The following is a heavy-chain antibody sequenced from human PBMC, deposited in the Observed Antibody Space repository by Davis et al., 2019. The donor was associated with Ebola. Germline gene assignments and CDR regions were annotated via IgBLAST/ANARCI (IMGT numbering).Heavy chain of an antibody. CDR2: ISGNSGDK. D-gene: IGHD3-9*01. Sequence: PGGSLRLSCAASGFAFSTYVMTWVRQAPGKGMEWVSAISGNSGDKYYADSVEGRFTISRDNFKNTLYLQIDSLRAEDTAIYYCAIHPTGYPNWVDPWGQGTLVTVSS. CDR1: GFAFSTYV. CDR3: AIHPTGYPNWVDP. V-gene: IGHV3-23*01. J-gene: IGHJ5*02.